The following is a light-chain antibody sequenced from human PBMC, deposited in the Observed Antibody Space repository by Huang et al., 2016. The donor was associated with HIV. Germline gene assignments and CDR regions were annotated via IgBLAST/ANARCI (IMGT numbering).Light chain of an antibody. Sequence: EIVLTQSPGTLSLSPGEGATLSCRASPSINNNYLAWFQQKPGQPPRLLIYVASSRATGVPDRFTGSGSGTDFNLTISRLETEDFAMYFCQHYGTSPQTFGQGTKLEIK. V-gene: IGKV3-20*01. CDR3: QHYGTSPQT. CDR1: PSINNNY. J-gene: IGKJ2*01. CDR2: VAS.